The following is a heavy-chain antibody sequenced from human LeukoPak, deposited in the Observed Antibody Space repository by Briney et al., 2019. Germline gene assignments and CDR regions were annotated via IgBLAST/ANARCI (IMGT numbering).Heavy chain of an antibody. V-gene: IGHV3-48*04. Sequence: GGSLRLSCAASGFTFSSYGMHWVRQAPGKGLEWVSYISSSSSTIYYADSVKGRFTISRDNAKNSLYLQMNSLRAEDTAVYYCARDRFSGAPKNRMVRGVIIYGFDYWGQGTLVTVSS. CDR2: ISSSSSTI. CDR3: ARDRFSGAPKNRMVRGVIIYGFDY. CDR1: GFTFSSYG. D-gene: IGHD3-10*01. J-gene: IGHJ4*02.